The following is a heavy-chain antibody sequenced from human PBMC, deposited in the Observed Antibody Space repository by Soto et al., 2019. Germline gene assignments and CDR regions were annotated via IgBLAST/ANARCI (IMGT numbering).Heavy chain of an antibody. CDR3: ARLISIAARPDWFDP. J-gene: IGHJ5*02. CDR1: GGSISSSSYY. CDR2: IYYSGST. D-gene: IGHD6-6*01. Sequence: SETLSLTCTVSGGSISSSSYYWGWIRQPPGKGLEWIGSIYYSGSTYYNPSLKSRVTISVDTSKNQFSLKLSSVTAADTAVYYCARLISIAARPDWFDPWGQGTLVTVSS. V-gene: IGHV4-39*01.